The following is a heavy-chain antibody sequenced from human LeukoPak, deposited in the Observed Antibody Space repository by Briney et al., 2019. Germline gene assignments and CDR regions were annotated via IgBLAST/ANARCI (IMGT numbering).Heavy chain of an antibody. CDR3: AKSMGATFYDLVAIDI. CDR1: GFTFSSYA. Sequence: GGSLRLSCAASGFTFSSYAMSWVRQAPGKGLEWVSAISGSGGSTYYADSVKGRFTISRDNSKNTLYLQMNSLRPEDTAVYYCAKSMGATFYDLVAIDIWGQGTMVTVSS. CDR2: ISGSGGST. V-gene: IGHV3-23*01. J-gene: IGHJ3*02. D-gene: IGHD5/OR15-5a*01.